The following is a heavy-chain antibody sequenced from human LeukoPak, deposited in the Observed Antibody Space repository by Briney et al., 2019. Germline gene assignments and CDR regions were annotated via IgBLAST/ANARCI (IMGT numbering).Heavy chain of an antibody. CDR2: IYHSGST. CDR1: GYSISSGYY. CDR3: ARYQNSFDY. V-gene: IGHV4-38-2*01. Sequence: PSETLSLTCAVSGYSISSGYYWGWIRQPPGKGLEWIGSIYHSGSTYYNPSLKSRVTISVDTSKNQFSLKLSSVTAADTAVYYCARYQNSFDYWGQGTLVTVSS. J-gene: IGHJ4*02.